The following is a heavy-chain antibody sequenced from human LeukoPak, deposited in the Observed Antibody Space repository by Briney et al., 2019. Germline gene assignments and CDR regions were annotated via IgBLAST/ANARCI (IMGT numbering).Heavy chain of an antibody. V-gene: IGHV4-31*03. D-gene: IGHD3-10*01. J-gene: IGHJ4*02. CDR1: GGSISSGGYY. Sequence: SSETLSLTCTVSGGSISSGGYYWSWIRQHPGKGLEWIGYIYYSGSTYYNPSLKSRVTISVDTSKNQFSLKLSSVTAADTAVYYCARDPRDWYGVRGVFDYWGQGTLVTVSS. CDR3: ARDPRDWYGVRGVFDY. CDR2: IYYSGST.